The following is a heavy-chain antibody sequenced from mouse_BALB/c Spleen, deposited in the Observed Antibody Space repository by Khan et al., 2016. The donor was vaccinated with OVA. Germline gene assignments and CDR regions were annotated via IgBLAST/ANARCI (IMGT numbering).Heavy chain of an antibody. CDR1: GFSITSDYS. Sequence: EVQLQESGPDLVEPSQSLSLTCTVTGFSITSDYSWHWIRQFPGNKLEWLGYIHFSGRTNYNPSLKSRISITRDSSRNPFFLQLNSVTSEDTAAYYCAILDDDGIDHWGQGTTVTVSA. CDR2: IHFSGRT. J-gene: IGHJ2*01. V-gene: IGHV3-1*02. D-gene: IGHD2-4*01. CDR3: AILDDDGIDH.